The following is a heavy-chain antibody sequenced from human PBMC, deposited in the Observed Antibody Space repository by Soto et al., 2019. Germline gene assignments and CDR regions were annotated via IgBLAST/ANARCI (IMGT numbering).Heavy chain of an antibody. D-gene: IGHD2-15*01. J-gene: IGHJ6*02. CDR3: AKDFRPGYCSGGSCYRNYYYYGMDV. CDR1: GFTFSSYG. CDR2: ISYDGSNK. Sequence: GGSLRLSCAASGFTFSSYGMHWVRQAPGKGLEWVAVISYDGSNKYYADSVKGRFTISRDNSKNTLYLQMNSLRAEDTAVYSCAKDFRPGYCSGGSCYRNYYYYGMDVWGQGTTVTVSS. V-gene: IGHV3-30*18.